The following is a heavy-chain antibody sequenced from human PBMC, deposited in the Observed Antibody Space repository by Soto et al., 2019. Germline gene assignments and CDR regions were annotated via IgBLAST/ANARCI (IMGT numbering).Heavy chain of an antibody. CDR3: ARLFDSSGYYYRNYYYGMDV. CDR1: GFTVSSNY. J-gene: IGHJ6*02. V-gene: IGHV3-66*04. D-gene: IGHD3-22*01. CDR2: IYSGGST. Sequence: GGSLRLSCAASGFTVSSNYMSWVRQAPGKGLEWVSVIYSGGSTYYADSVKGRFTISRDNSKNTLYPQMNSLRAEDTAVYYCARLFDSSGYYYRNYYYGMDVWGQGTTVTVSS.